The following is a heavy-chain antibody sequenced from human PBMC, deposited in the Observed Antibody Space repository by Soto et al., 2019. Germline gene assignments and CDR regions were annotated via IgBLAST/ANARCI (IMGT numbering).Heavy chain of an antibody. CDR3: TREVDLAGVIDNGY. D-gene: IGHD3-16*02. CDR1: GYSFTNYG. V-gene: IGHV1-18*04. J-gene: IGHJ4*02. CDR2: ISAYYGNT. Sequence: ASVKVSCKASGYSFTNYGITWVRQAPGQGLEWMGWISAYYGNTDYAQKFQGRVTMTTDTSTTTAFMELRSLRSDDTAVYYCTREVDLAGVIDNGYWGQGTLVTVSS.